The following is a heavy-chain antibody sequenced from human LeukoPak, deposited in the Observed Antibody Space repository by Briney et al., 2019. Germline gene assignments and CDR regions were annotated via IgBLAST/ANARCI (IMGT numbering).Heavy chain of an antibody. CDR1: GGSISSSSYY. J-gene: IGHJ4*02. Sequence: SETLSLTCTVSGGSISSSSYYWGWIRQHPGKGLEWIGYIYYSGSTYYNPSLKSRVTISVDTSKNQFSLKLSSVTAADTAVYYCARGLPDYDILTGYFYPLFDYWGQGTLVTVSS. V-gene: IGHV4-31*03. CDR2: IYYSGST. CDR3: ARGLPDYDILTGYFYPLFDY. D-gene: IGHD3-9*01.